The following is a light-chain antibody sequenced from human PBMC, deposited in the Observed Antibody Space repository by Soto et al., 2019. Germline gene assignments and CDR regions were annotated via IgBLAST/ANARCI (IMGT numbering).Light chain of an antibody. CDR1: QSISSY. J-gene: IGKJ1*01. CDR3: KQSYSTLWT. CDR2: AAY. V-gene: IGKV1-39*01. Sequence: DIQMTQSPSSLSASVGDRVTITCRATQSISSYLNWYQQKPGKAHKLLIYAAYSLQSGVQSRFSGSGSGTDFTLTIRSLQPEDFATYYCKQSYSTLWTFGQGTKVDI.